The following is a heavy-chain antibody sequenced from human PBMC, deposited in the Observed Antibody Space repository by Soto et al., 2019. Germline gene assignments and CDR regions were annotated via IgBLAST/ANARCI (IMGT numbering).Heavy chain of an antibody. CDR1: GYTFTSYG. Sequence: ASVKVSCKASGYTFTSYGISWVRQAPGQGLEWMGWISAYNGNTNYAQKLQGRVTMTTDTSMSTAYMELRSLRSDDTAVYYCARIDIVVVTATNSVDYWGQGTLVTVSS. D-gene: IGHD2-21*02. V-gene: IGHV1-18*01. CDR3: ARIDIVVVTATNSVDY. J-gene: IGHJ4*02. CDR2: ISAYNGNT.